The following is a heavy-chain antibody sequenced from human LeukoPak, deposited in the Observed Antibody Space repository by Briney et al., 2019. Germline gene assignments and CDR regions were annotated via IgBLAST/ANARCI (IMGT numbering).Heavy chain of an antibody. J-gene: IGHJ4*02. CDR3: AHGAMYQLDY. D-gene: IGHD2-2*01. CDR1: EFSVGSNY. Sequence: GGSLRLSCAASEFSVGSNYMTWVRQAPGKGLEWVSGIIGGAGSTYYADSVKGRFTISGDNSKNTLFLQMNSLRAEDTAVYYCAHGAMYQLDYWGQGTLVIVSS. V-gene: IGHV3-23*01. CDR2: IIGGAGST.